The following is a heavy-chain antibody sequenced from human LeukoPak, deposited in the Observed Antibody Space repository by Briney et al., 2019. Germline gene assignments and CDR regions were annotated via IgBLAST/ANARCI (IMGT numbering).Heavy chain of an antibody. Sequence: ALVLSCAASGFTFDDYVMDWVRPAPGKGLGWVSGISWNSGSICYADSVKGRLTISRPNAKPSLYLQMNPLGAQHTALYYCAKGRSLRLADLSYYFDFWGQATLVTVSS. J-gene: IGHJ4*02. D-gene: IGHD3-16*01. CDR1: GFTFDDYV. CDR3: AKGRSLRLADLSYYFDF. CDR2: ISWNSGSI. V-gene: IGHV3-9*01.